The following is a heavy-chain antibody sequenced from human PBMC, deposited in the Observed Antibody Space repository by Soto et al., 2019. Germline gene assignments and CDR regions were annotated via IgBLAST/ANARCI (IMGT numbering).Heavy chain of an antibody. J-gene: IGHJ6*02. D-gene: IGHD1-26*01. CDR2: ISSVSAYI. CDR1: GFTFSSYS. CDR3: ARGTVATYYYYGMDV. Sequence: PGGSLRLSCAASGFTFSSYSMNWVHQAPGKGLEWVSSISSVSAYIFYADSVKGRFTISRDNAKNSLDLQMNSLRAEDTAVYYCARGTVATYYYYGMDVWGQGTTVTVSS. V-gene: IGHV3-21*01.